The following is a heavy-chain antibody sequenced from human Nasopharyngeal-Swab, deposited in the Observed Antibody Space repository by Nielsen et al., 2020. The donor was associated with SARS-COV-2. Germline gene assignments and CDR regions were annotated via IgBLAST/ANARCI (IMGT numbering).Heavy chain of an antibody. CDR1: GYTFTGYA. D-gene: IGHD6-6*01. CDR3: ARERQLVRVYYYYYMDV. V-gene: IGHV1-3*01. J-gene: IGHJ6*03. CDR2: INAGNGNT. Sequence: ASVKVSCKASGYTFTGYAMHWVRQAPGQRLEWMGWINAGNGNTKYSQKFQGRVTITRDTSASTAYMELSSPRSEDTAVYYCARERQLVRVYYYYYMDVWGKGTTVTVSS.